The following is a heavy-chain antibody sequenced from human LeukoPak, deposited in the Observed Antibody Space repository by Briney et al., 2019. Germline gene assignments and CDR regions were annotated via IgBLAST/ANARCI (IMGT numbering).Heavy chain of an antibody. Sequence: SVTVSDKPSLYTFSIHYMHWVRQAPGQGLEWVGVINPIDITTSYAQKFQGRVTMTRDASTSTVYMEVSSLRSEDTAVYYCARQSLTGTTPFDYWGQGTLVTVSS. V-gene: IGHV1-46*01. J-gene: IGHJ4*02. CDR1: LYTFSIHY. CDR3: ARQSLTGTTPFDY. D-gene: IGHD1-1*01. CDR2: INPIDITT.